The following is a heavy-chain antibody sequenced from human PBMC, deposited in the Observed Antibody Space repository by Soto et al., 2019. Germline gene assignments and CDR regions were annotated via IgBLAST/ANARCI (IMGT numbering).Heavy chain of an antibody. Sequence: ASVKVSCKASGYTFTSYGISWVRQAPGQGLEWMGWISAYNGNTNYAQKLQGRVTMTTDTSTSTAYMELRSLRSDDTAVYYCARDMTTVTTYSFDPWGQGTLVTVSS. V-gene: IGHV1-18*01. CDR2: ISAYNGNT. CDR3: ARDMTTVTTYSFDP. D-gene: IGHD4-17*01. CDR1: GYTFTSYG. J-gene: IGHJ5*02.